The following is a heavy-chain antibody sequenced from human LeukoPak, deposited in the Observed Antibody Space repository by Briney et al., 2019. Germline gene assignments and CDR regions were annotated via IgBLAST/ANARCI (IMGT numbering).Heavy chain of an antibody. D-gene: IGHD1-14*01. CDR3: ARDRLAGTGFDY. V-gene: IGHV3-33*01. CDR1: GFTFSSYG. Sequence: GGSLRLSCAASGFTFSSYGMHWVRQAPGKGLEWVAVIWYDGSNKYYADSVKGRFTISRDNSKNTLYLQMNSLRAKDTAVYYCARDRLAGTGFDYWGQGTLVTVSS. J-gene: IGHJ4*02. CDR2: IWYDGSNK.